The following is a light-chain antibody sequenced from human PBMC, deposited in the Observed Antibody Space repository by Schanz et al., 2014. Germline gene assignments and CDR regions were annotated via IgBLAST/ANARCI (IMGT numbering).Light chain of an antibody. CDR1: QSVSSN. Sequence: EIVMTQSPATLSVSPGERATLSCRASQSVSSNLAWYQQKPGQAPRLLIYDASTRATGIPARFSGSGSGTDFTLTISSLQAEDVAVYYCQQYLVYRTFGQGTKVEIK. CDR2: DAS. CDR3: QQYLVYRT. J-gene: IGKJ1*01. V-gene: IGKV3D-15*01.